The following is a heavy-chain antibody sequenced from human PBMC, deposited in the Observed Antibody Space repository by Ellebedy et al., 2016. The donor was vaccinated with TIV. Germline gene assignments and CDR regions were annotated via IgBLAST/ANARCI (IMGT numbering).Heavy chain of an antibody. J-gene: IGHJ6*02. CDR1: RYTFIGYY. D-gene: IGHD2-2*01. Sequence: ASVKVSXKASRYTFIGYYIHWVRQAPGQGLEWMGWISVYNGNTNYAQNFQGRVTMSTETSTSTAYMELRSLRSDDTAVYYCARDHDEGMGPAATRGVYGMDVWGQGTTVTVSS. CDR2: ISVYNGNT. V-gene: IGHV1-18*01. CDR3: ARDHDEGMGPAATRGVYGMDV.